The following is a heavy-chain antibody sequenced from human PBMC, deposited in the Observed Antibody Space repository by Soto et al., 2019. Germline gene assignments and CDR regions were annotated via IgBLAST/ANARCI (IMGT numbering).Heavy chain of an antibody. V-gene: IGHV3-30-3*01. CDR3: ARGGAIRLSGSYYPKPNDY. Sequence: GGTLRLSCAASGLTFSSYAMHWVRQAPGKGLEWVAVISYDGSNKYYADSVKGRFTISRDNSKNTLYLQMNSLGAEDTAVYYCARGGAIRLSGSYYPKPNDYWGQGTLGTRSS. CDR2: ISYDGSNK. D-gene: IGHD1-26*01. CDR1: GLTFSSYA. J-gene: IGHJ4*02.